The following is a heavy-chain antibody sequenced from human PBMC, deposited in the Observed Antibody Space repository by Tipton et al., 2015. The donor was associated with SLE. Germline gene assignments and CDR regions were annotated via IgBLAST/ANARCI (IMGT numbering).Heavy chain of an antibody. J-gene: IGHJ4*02. CDR2: IRSKANSYAT. V-gene: IGHV3-73*01. Sequence: SLRLSCAASGFTFSGSAMHWVRQASGKGLEWVGRIRSKANSYATAYAASVKGRFTISRDDSKNTAYLQVNSLKTEDTAVYYCAGTWELTGFDYWGQGTLVTVSS. CDR1: GFTFSGSA. D-gene: IGHD1-26*01. CDR3: AGTWELTGFDY.